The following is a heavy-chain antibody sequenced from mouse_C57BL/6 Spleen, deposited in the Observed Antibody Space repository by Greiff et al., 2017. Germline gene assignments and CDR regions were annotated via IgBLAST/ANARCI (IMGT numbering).Heavy chain of an antibody. V-gene: IGHV1-15*01. CDR2: IDPETGGT. J-gene: IGHJ3*01. D-gene: IGHD2-1*01. CDR3: TRNIYYGNYPFAY. Sequence: VQVVESGAELVRPGASVTLSCKASGYTFTDYEMHWVKQTPVHGLEWIGAIDPETGGTAYNQKFKGKAILTADKSSSTAYMELRSLTSEESAFYYGTRNIYYGNYPFAYWGQGTLVTASA. CDR1: GYTFTDYE.